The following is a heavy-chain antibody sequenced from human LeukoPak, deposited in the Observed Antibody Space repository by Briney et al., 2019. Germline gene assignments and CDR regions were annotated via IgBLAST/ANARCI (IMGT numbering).Heavy chain of an antibody. CDR1: GFTFSSYA. CDR2: ISGSGGNT. J-gene: IGHJ5*02. CDR3: AKDPYNTAVANTNGWFDP. Sequence: PGGSLRLSCAASGFTFSSYAMSWVRRAPGKGLEWVSSISGSGGNTYYAQSVKGRFTISRDNYEKTLYLQMDTLRADDTALYFCAKDPYNTAVANTNGWFDPWGHGTLVTVSS. D-gene: IGHD6-19*01. V-gene: IGHV3-23*01.